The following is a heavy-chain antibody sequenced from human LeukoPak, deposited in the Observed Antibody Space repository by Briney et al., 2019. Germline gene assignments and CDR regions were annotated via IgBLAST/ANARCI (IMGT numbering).Heavy chain of an antibody. CDR2: ISYDGSNK. CDR3: AREALAVAGRGWFDP. J-gene: IGHJ5*02. Sequence: PGGSLRLSCAASGFTFSSYAMHWVRQAPGKGLEWVAVISYDGSNKYYADSVKGRFTISRDNSKNTLYLQMNSPRAEDTAVYYCAREALAVAGRGWFDPWGQGTLVTVSS. D-gene: IGHD6-19*01. CDR1: GFTFSSYA. V-gene: IGHV3-30*04.